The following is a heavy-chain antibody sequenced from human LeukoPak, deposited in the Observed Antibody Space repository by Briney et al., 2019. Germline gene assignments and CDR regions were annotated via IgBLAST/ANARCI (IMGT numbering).Heavy chain of an antibody. CDR3: ARGAGGSGSYPFDY. Sequence: GASVKVSCKTSGFTFTAYYLHWVRQAPGQGLEWMGWINPNSGGTHYAQKFRGRVTMTRDTSISTAYMELSRLGSDDTAVYYCARGAGGSGSYPFDYLGQGTLVTVSS. V-gene: IGHV1-2*02. CDR1: GFTFTAYY. D-gene: IGHD3-10*01. CDR2: INPNSGGT. J-gene: IGHJ4*02.